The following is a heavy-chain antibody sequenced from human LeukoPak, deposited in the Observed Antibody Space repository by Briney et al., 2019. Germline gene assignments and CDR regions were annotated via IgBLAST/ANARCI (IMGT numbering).Heavy chain of an antibody. D-gene: IGHD3-10*01. CDR1: GGSISSYY. V-gene: IGHV4-59*01. Sequence: PSETLPLTCTVSGGSISSYYWSWIRQPPGKGLEWIGYIYYSGSTNYNPSLKSRVTISVDTSKNQFSLKLTSVTAADTAVYYCARVRRGNGSGREGFDPWGQGTLVTVSS. CDR2: IYYSGST. CDR3: ARVRRGNGSGREGFDP. J-gene: IGHJ5*02.